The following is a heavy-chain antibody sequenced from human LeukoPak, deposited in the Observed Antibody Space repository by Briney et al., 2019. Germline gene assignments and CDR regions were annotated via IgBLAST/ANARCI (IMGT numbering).Heavy chain of an antibody. CDR1: GGTFSSYA. V-gene: IGHV1-69*05. J-gene: IGHJ3*02. D-gene: IGHD3-3*01. CDR2: IIPIFGTA. CDR3: ARDVDYDFWSGPSPRAFDI. Sequence: ASVKVSCKASGGTFSSYAISWVRQAPGQGLEWMGGIIPIFGTASCAQKFQGRVTMTRDTSTSTVYMELSSLRSEDTAVYYCARDVDYDFWSGPSPRAFDIWGQGTMVTVSS.